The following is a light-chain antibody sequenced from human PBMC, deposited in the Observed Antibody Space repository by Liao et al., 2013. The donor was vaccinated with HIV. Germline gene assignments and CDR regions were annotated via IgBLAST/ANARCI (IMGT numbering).Light chain of an antibody. CDR2: QDN. J-gene: IGLJ1*01. Sequence: SYELTQPPSVSVSPGQTATITCSGDKLGNKYVCWYQQKPGQSPVLVIYQDNKRHSGIPERFSGSNSGNTATLTISGTQATDEAVYYCQTWDSSTAAYVFGTGTKVTVL. CDR1: KLGNKY. V-gene: IGLV3-1*01. CDR3: QTWDSSTAAYV.